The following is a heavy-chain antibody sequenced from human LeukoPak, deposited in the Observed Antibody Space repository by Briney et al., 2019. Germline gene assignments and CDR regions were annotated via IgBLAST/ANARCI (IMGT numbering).Heavy chain of an antibody. CDR2: ISSGSKYI. V-gene: IGHV3-21*01. CDR3: ARVRAGLQAFDI. CDR1: GFKFNTHN. D-gene: IGHD4-11*01. J-gene: IGHJ5*02. Sequence: PGESLRLSCAVSGFKFNTHNLNWVRQAPGKGLEWVSSISSGSKYILYADSVKGRFTVSRDNAKNSLYLQMNSPRAEDPAVYYCARVRAGLQAFDIWGQGTLVTVSS.